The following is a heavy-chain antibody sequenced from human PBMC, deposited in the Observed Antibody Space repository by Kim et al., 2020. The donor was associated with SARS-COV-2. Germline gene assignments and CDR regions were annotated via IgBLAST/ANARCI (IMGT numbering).Heavy chain of an antibody. J-gene: IGHJ4*02. CDR3: TRYYDYRFDY. D-gene: IGHD3-22*01. CDR1: GFIFDGSP. Sequence: GGSLRLSCAASGFIFDGSPMHWVRQAPGKGLEWVGRIRRRVDAYATAYAASLKGRVTISSDDSANTAFLELNSLKTEGTAVYYCTRYYDYRFDYWCQGTLVTVSS. CDR2: IRRRVDAYAT. V-gene: IGHV3-73*01.